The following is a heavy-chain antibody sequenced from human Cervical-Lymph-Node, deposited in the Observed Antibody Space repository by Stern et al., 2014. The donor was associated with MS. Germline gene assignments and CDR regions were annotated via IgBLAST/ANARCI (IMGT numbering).Heavy chain of an antibody. CDR3: AKDGSMDSAGWYYLDS. Sequence: EVQLVESGGGLGQPGGSLRLSCAASGFTFSTYAMSWVRQAPGKGLEWVSAVSGGGGTTYYADSVKGRFTISRDNSQNTVYLQMDSLRGDDTAVYYCAKDGSMDSAGWYYLDSWGQGTLVTVSS. D-gene: IGHD6-19*01. V-gene: IGHV3-23*04. J-gene: IGHJ4*02. CDR1: GFTFSTYA. CDR2: VSGGGGTT.